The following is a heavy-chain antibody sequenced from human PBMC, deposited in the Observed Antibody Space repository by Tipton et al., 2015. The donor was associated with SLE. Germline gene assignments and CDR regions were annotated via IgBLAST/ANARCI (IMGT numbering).Heavy chain of an antibody. Sequence: SLRLSCAASGFTFDDYAMTWIRQAPGKGLEWVSAMSGSGASTYYADSVKGRFTISRDNSKNTVFLQMNSLTVDDTALYYCAKEGHIVVVTDWGQGTLVTASS. CDR2: MSGSGAST. CDR1: GFTFDDYA. J-gene: IGHJ4*02. CDR3: AKEGHIVVVTD. D-gene: IGHD2-21*02. V-gene: IGHV3-23*01.